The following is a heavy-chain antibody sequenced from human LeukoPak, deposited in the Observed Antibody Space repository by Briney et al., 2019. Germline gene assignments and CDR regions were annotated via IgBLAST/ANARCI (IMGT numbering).Heavy chain of an antibody. J-gene: IGHJ4*02. Sequence: GRSLRLSCAASGFTFSSYAMHWVRQAPGKGLEWVAFISYDGSNKYYADSVKGRFTISRDNSKNTLYLQMNSLRAEDTAVYYCARETLPYSSSWTLFDYWGQGTLVTVSS. CDR1: GFTFSSYA. D-gene: IGHD6-13*01. V-gene: IGHV3-30*04. CDR3: ARETLPYSSSWTLFDY. CDR2: ISYDGSNK.